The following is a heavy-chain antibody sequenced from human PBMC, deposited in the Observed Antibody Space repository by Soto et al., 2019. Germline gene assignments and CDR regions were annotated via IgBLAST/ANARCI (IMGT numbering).Heavy chain of an antibody. J-gene: IGHJ6*02. CDR1: GFTFSSYS. CDR3: ARDKQWLVRGYYYGMDV. CDR2: ISSSSSYI. V-gene: IGHV3-21*01. Sequence: GGSLRLSCAASGFTFSSYSMNWVRQSPGKGLEWVSPISSSSSYIYYADSVKGRFTISRDNAKNSLYLQMNSLRAEDTAVYYCARDKQWLVRGYYYGMDVWGQGTTVTVSS. D-gene: IGHD6-19*01.